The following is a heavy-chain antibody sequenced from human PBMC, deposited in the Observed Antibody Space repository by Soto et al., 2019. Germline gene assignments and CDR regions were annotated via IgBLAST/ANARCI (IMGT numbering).Heavy chain of an antibody. Sequence: PGGSLRLSCAASGFTFSSYGMHWVRQAPGKGLEWVAVIWYDGSNKYYADSVKGRFTISRDNSKNTLYLQMNGLRAEDTAVYYCAREGIQLWCFDYWGQGTLVTVSS. J-gene: IGHJ4*02. CDR1: GFTFSSYG. D-gene: IGHD5-18*01. CDR3: AREGIQLWCFDY. CDR2: IWYDGSNK. V-gene: IGHV3-33*01.